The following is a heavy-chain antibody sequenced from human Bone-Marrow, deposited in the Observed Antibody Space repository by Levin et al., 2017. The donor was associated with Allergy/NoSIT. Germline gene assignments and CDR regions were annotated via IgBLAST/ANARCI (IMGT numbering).Heavy chain of an antibody. CDR3: TRWLNDGLDI. J-gene: IGHJ3*02. D-gene: IGHD5-12*01. CDR2: IRSKATSDST. CDR1: GLTFSDHF. Sequence: LSGGSLRLSCAASGLTFSDHFMDWVRQAPGKGLEWIGRIRSKATSDSTGYAASVKGRFTISRDDSQNSLYLQMNSLKTEDTAVYYCTRWLNDGLDIWGQGTTVTVSS. V-gene: IGHV3-72*01.